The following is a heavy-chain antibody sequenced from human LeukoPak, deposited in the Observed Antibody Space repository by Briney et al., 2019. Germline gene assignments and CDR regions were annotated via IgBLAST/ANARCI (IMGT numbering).Heavy chain of an antibody. Sequence: GGSLRLSCAASGFTFSSCAMTWVRQAPGKGLEWVSAISGTGGSTHYADSVKGRFTISRDNSKNTLYLQMNSLRAEDTAVYYCAKDLQPLAKWGQGTLVTVST. CDR3: AKDLQPLAK. CDR1: GFTFSSCA. CDR2: ISGTGGST. J-gene: IGHJ4*02. V-gene: IGHV3-23*01. D-gene: IGHD1-1*01.